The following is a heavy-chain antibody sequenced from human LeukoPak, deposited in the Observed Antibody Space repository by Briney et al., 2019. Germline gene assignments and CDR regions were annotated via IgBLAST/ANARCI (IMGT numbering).Heavy chain of an antibody. J-gene: IGHJ4*02. CDR2: INPNSGGT. D-gene: IGHD6-13*01. CDR3: ARERIAAAATSADY. V-gene: IGHV1-2*02. Sequence: ASVKVSCKASGYTFTDYYMHWVRQAPGQGLEWMGWINPNSGGTNYAQKFQGRVTMTRDTSISTAYMELSRLRSDDTAVYYCARERIAAAATSADYWGQGTLVTVSS. CDR1: GYTFTDYY.